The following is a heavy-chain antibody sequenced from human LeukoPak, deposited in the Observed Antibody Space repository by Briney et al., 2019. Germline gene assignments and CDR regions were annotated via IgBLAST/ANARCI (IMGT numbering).Heavy chain of an antibody. J-gene: IGHJ4*02. CDR1: GLTFEDYT. CDR2: INRGGTTT. CDR3: ARAQYYYGSGSTY. V-gene: IGHV3-43*01. Sequence: GGSLRLSCEGSGLTFEDYTMHWVRQAPGKGLEWVSLINRGGTTTVYADSVKGRFTISRDNAKNSLYLQMNSLRAEDTAVYYCARAQYYYGSGSTYWGQGTLVTVSS. D-gene: IGHD3-10*01.